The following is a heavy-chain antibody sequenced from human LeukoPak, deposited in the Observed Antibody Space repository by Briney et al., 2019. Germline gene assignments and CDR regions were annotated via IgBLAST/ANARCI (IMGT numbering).Heavy chain of an antibody. D-gene: IGHD3-22*01. J-gene: IGHJ4*02. CDR3: ARDYDSSGCFDY. V-gene: IGHV1-2*02. Sequence: ASVKVSCKASGYTFTGYYMHWVRQAPGRGLEWMGWINPNSGGTNYAQKFQGRVTMTRDTSISTAYMELSRLRSDDTAVYYCARDYDSSGCFDYWGQGTLVTVSS. CDR1: GYTFTGYY. CDR2: INPNSGGT.